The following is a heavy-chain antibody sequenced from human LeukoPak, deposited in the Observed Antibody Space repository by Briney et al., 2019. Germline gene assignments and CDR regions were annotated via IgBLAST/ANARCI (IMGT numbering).Heavy chain of an antibody. CDR3: ARGLMVVTETKPVD. J-gene: IGHJ4*02. D-gene: IGHD4-23*01. Sequence: ASVKVSCKASGYTFTSYAINWVRQATGQGLEWMGWMNPNSGNTGYAQKFQGRVTMTRNTSISTAYMELSSLRSEDTAVYYCARGLMVVTETKPVDWGQGTLVTVSS. CDR2: MNPNSGNT. CDR1: GYTFTSYA. V-gene: IGHV1-8*01.